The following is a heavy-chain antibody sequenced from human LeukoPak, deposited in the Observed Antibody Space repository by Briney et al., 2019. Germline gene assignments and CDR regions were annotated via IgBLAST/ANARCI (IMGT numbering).Heavy chain of an antibody. CDR2: LYYSGST. CDR3: ARIPNQSKYSIGNY. CDR1: GGSISSHY. D-gene: IGHD1-14*01. Sequence: PSETLSLTCSVSGGSISSHYWSWIRQPPGKGLEWIGYLYYSGSTYYTPSLKSRVTISVDTSKNQFSLKLSSVSAADTAVYYCARIPNQSKYSIGNYWGQGTLVTVSS. J-gene: IGHJ4*02. V-gene: IGHV4-59*11.